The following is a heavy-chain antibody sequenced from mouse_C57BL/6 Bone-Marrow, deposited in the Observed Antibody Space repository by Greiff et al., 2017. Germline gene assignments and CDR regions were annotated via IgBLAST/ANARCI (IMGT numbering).Heavy chain of an antibody. J-gene: IGHJ3*01. CDR3: ARHGRIYDGYPFAY. Sequence: VQGVESGPGLVAPSQSLSITFTVSGVSLTRYGVHWVRPPPGKGLEWLVVIWSDGSTTYNSALKSRLSISKDNSKSQVFLKMNSLQTDDTAMYYCARHGRIYDGYPFAYWGQGTLVTVSA. V-gene: IGHV2-6-1*01. D-gene: IGHD2-3*01. CDR1: GVSLTRYG. CDR2: IWSDGST.